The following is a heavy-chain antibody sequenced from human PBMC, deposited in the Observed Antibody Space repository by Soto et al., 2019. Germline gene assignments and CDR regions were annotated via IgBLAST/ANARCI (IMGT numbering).Heavy chain of an antibody. CDR3: ARAGAVTTDYYYYGMDV. D-gene: IGHD4-17*01. CDR2: ISYDGSNK. Sequence: GGSLRLSCAASGFTFSSYAMHWVRQAPGKGLEWVAVISYDGSNKYYADSVKGRFTISRDNSEKTLYLQMNSLRADDTAVYYCARAGAVTTDYYYYGMDVWGQRTTVTVSS. J-gene: IGHJ6*02. CDR1: GFTFSSYA. V-gene: IGHV3-30-3*01.